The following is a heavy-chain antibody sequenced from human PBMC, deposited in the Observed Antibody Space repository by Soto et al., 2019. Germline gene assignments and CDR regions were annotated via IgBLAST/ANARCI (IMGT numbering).Heavy chain of an antibody. Sequence: QVQLVQSGAEVKKPGSSVKVSCKASGGTFSSYTISWVRQAPGQGLEWMGRIIPILGIANYAQKFQGRVTITAAKSTSTADMELSSQRSDDTAAYYCARDIAAAGTWWFDPWDQGTLVTVAS. CDR3: ARDIAAAGTWWFDP. V-gene: IGHV1-69*08. D-gene: IGHD6-13*01. CDR2: IIPILGIA. CDR1: GGTFSSYT. J-gene: IGHJ5*02.